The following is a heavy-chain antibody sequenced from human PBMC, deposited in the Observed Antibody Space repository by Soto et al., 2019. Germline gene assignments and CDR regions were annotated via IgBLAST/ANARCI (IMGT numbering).Heavy chain of an antibody. Sequence: QITLKESGPPLVKPTQTLTLTCTFSGFSLSTFGMGVGWIRQPPGKALEWLALIYWNDDKRYSPSLNSRLTIAKDTSKNLVVMTMTNVDPVDAATYYCVNSPDSSTSDYWCQGTLVTVSS. CDR1: GFSLSTFGMG. CDR2: IYWNDDK. CDR3: VNSPDSSTSDY. V-gene: IGHV2-5*01. D-gene: IGHD5-18*01. J-gene: IGHJ4*02.